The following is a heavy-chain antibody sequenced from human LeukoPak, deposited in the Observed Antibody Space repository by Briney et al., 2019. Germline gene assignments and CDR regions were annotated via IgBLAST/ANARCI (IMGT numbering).Heavy chain of an antibody. CDR2: IYSSGTT. CDR3: ARRAPYFNYYMDV. CDR1: GGSISGYY. V-gene: IGHV4-59*01. J-gene: IGHJ6*03. Sequence: SETLSLTRTASGGSISGYYWIWIRQPPGKGLEWIGYIYSSGTTKYNPSLRSRVTISVDTSKMQFSLNLSSVTAADTAPYFCARRAPYFNYYMDVWGKGTTVTVSS.